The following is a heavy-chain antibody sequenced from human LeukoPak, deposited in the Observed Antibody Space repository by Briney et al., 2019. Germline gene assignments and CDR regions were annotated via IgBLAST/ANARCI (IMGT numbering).Heavy chain of an antibody. J-gene: IGHJ4*02. CDR2: VNRDGSET. Sequence: GGSPRLSCAASGFALSSHWMTWVRQVPGRGPEWVANVNRDGSETYYLDSVKGRFTISKDNAKNSLYLQMNSLRAEDTAVYYCATYKRWGQGTLVTVSS. V-gene: IGHV3-7*01. CDR1: GFALSSHW. D-gene: IGHD5-24*01. CDR3: ATYKR.